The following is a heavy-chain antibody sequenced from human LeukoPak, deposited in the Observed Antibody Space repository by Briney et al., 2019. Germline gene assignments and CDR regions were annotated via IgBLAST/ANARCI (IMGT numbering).Heavy chain of an antibody. CDR2: INHSGST. CDR1: GGSFSGYY. Sequence: SETLSLTCAVYGGSFSGYYWSWIRQPPGKGLEWIGEINHSGSTNYNPSLKSRVTISVDTSKNQFSLKLSSVTAADTAVYYCASVTYYDILTGYAYWGQGTLVTVSS. V-gene: IGHV4-34*01. J-gene: IGHJ4*02. D-gene: IGHD3-9*01. CDR3: ASVTYYDILTGYAY.